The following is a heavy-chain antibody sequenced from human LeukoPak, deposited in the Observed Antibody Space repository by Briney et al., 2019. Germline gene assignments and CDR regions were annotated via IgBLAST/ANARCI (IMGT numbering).Heavy chain of an antibody. CDR1: GFTFSSYG. CDR2: ISSSSSYI. Sequence: PGGSLRLSCAASGFTFSSYGMHWVRQAPGKGLEWVSSISSSSSYIYYADSVKGRFTISRDNAKNSLYLQMNSLRAEDTAVYYCAREDYYDSSGYSPRWYYYMDVWGKGTTVTVSS. CDR3: AREDYYDSSGYSPRWYYYMDV. J-gene: IGHJ6*03. V-gene: IGHV3-21*01. D-gene: IGHD3-22*01.